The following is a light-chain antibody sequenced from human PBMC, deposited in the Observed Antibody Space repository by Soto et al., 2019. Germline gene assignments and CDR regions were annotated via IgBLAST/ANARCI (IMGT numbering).Light chain of an antibody. CDR1: QSVLYSSNNKNY. V-gene: IGKV4-1*01. J-gene: IGKJ2*01. CDR2: WAS. CDR3: QQYYATPPYT. Sequence: DIVMTQSPDSLAVSLGERATINCKSSQSVLYSSNNKNYLAWYQQKPGQPPKLLIYWASTRESGVPDRFSGSRSGTDFTLTISSLQAEDVAGYYCQQYYATPPYTFGQGTKVEIK.